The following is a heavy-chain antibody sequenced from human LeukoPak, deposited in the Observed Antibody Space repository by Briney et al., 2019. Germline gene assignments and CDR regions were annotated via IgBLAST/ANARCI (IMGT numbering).Heavy chain of an antibody. Sequence: GGSLRLSCAVSGFNFDIAWMNWVRQAPGKGLEWVSSISSSSYIYYADSVKGRFTISRDNAKNSLYLQMNSLRAEDTAVYYCARSTVTKRIDYWGQGTLVTVSS. CDR2: ISSSSYI. D-gene: IGHD4-17*01. CDR1: GFNFDIAW. V-gene: IGHV3-69-1*01. CDR3: ARSTVTKRIDY. J-gene: IGHJ4*02.